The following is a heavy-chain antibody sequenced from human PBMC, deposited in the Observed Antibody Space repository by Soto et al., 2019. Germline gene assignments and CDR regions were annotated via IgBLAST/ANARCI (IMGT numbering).Heavy chain of an antibody. CDR2: INHSGNT. J-gene: IGHJ2*01. Sequence: QVQLQQWGAGLLKPSETLSLTCAVYAGSFSGYYWSWIRQPPGKGLEWIGEINHSGNTNYNPSLKSRVTISVDTSKTQFSLKLNSVTAADTAVYYCARGLNFDLWGRGTLVTVSS. CDR3: ARGLNFDL. CDR1: AGSFSGYY. V-gene: IGHV4-34*02.